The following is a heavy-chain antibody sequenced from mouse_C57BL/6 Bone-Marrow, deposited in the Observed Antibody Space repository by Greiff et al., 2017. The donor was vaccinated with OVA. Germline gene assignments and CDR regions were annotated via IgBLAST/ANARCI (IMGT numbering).Heavy chain of an antibody. D-gene: IGHD3-2*02. J-gene: IGHJ4*01. V-gene: IGHV1-82*01. Sequence: QVQLQQSGPELVKPGASVKISCKASGYAFSSSWMNWVKQRPGKGLEWIGRIYPGDGDTNYNGKFKGKATLTADKSSSTAYMQLSSLTSEDSAVYFCASRSSGYVDAMDYWGQGTSVTVSS. CDR2: IYPGDGDT. CDR1: GYAFSSSW. CDR3: ASRSSGYVDAMDY.